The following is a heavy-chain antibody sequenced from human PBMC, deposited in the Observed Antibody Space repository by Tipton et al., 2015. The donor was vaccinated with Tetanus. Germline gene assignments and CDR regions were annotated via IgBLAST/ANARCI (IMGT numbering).Heavy chain of an antibody. CDR1: GGSISSGGYY. Sequence: TLSLTCTVSGGSISSGGYYWSWIRQHPGKGLEWIGYIYYSGSTYYNPSLKSRVTISVDTSKNQFSLKLSSVTAADTAVYYCARDRPSGGSGSPGYYGMDVWGQGTTVTVSS. J-gene: IGHJ6*02. CDR3: ARDRPSGGSGSPGYYGMDV. V-gene: IGHV4-31*03. CDR2: IYYSGST. D-gene: IGHD3-10*01.